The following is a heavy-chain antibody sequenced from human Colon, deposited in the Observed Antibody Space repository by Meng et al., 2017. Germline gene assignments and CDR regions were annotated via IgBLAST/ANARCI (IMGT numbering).Heavy chain of an antibody. CDR2: IGHSGIT. CDR3: ARHYRVVIAKFDY. Sequence: QLQLQESGSGLVKPSQTLFLTCAVSGGSISSGGYSWSWLRQPPGKGLEWIGSIGHSGITYYTPSLKSRVTVSIDTSKSQFSLKLTSVTAADTAVYYCARHYRVVIAKFDYWGQGTLVTVSS. CDR1: GGSISSGGYS. D-gene: IGHD2-21*01. V-gene: IGHV4-30-2*03. J-gene: IGHJ4*02.